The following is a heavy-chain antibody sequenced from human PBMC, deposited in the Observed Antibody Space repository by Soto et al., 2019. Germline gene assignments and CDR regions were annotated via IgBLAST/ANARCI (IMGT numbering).Heavy chain of an antibody. CDR2: ISYDGSNK. J-gene: IGHJ6*02. D-gene: IGHD1-7*01. Sequence: GGSLRLSCAASGFTFSSYAMHWVRQAPGKGLEWVAVISYDGSNKYYADSVKGRFTISRDNSKNTLYLQMNSLRAEDTAVYYCASLRLYNWNYVSVDYGMDVWGQGTTVTVSS. CDR3: ASLRLYNWNYVSVDYGMDV. CDR1: GFTFSSYA. V-gene: IGHV3-30-3*01.